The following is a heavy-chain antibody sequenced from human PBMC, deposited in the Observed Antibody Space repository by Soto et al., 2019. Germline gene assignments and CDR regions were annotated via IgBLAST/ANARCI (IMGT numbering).Heavy chain of an antibody. CDR1: GVTFSSYA. V-gene: IGHV1-69*01. CDR3: ARGIAAAGTTYYYGMDD. D-gene: IGHD6-13*01. J-gene: IGHJ6*02. Sequence: QVQLVQSGAEVKKPGSSVKVSCKASGVTFSSYAISWVRQAPGQGLEWMGGIIPIFGTANYAQKFQGRVTITADESTSTAYMELSSLRSEDTAVYYCARGIAAAGTTYYYGMDDWGQGTTVTVSS. CDR2: IIPIFGTA.